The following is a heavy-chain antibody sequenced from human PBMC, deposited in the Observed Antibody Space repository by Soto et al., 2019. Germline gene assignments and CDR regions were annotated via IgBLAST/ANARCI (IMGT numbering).Heavy chain of an antibody. CDR3: ARANWYSEY. CDR2: IYYTGST. D-gene: IGHD7-27*01. J-gene: IGHJ4*02. CDR1: GVSINNHY. V-gene: IGHV4-59*11. Sequence: QVHLQESGPGLVKPSETLSLTCTVSGVSINNHYWSWIRQPPGKGLEWIGYIYYTGSTNYNPSLQRRVTMSVDTSKNQCSLNLTSLTAADTAIYYCARANWYSEYWGQGTLVTVSS.